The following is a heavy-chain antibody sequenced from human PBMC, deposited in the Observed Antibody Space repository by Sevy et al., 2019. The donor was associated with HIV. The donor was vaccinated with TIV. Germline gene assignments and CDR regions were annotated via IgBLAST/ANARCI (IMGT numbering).Heavy chain of an antibody. CDR1: GFPFNDHA. Sequence: GGSLRLSCAASGFPFNDHAMHWVRQVPGKGLEWVSGISWNSRNIGYAVSVKGRFTISRDNARHSLFLEMNSLRPEDRAVDYCAKDINRGCDGVNCYPYYYYFYGLDVWGQGTTVTVSS. CDR3: AKDINRGCDGVNCYPYYYYFYGLDV. D-gene: IGHD2-21*01. CDR2: ISWNSRNI. V-gene: IGHV3-9*01. J-gene: IGHJ6*02.